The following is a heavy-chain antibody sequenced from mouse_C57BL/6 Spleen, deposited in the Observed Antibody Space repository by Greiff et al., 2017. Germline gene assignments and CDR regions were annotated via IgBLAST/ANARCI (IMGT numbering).Heavy chain of an antibody. CDR1: GYPITSGYY. CDR3: AREYPSYFDY. J-gene: IGHJ2*01. CDR2: ISYDGSN. Sequence: DVQLQESGPGLVKPSQSLSLTCSVTGYPITSGYYWNWIRQFPGNKLEWMGYISYDGSNNYNPSLKNRISITRDTSKNQFFLKLNSVTTEDTATYYCAREYPSYFDYWGQGTTLTVSS. V-gene: IGHV3-6*01. D-gene: IGHD5-1-1*01.